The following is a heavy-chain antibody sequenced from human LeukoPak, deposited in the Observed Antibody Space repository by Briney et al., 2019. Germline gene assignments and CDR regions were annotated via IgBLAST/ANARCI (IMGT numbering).Heavy chain of an antibody. J-gene: IGHJ4*02. V-gene: IGHV3-74*01. CDR3: AREVGSGNSDRYFDY. Sequence: PGVSLRLSCAASEFTFSNYWIHWVRQAPGKGLVWVSRINSDGSGTDYADSVKGRFTISRDNSNNTLYLQMKSLRAEDTAVYYCAREVGSGNSDRYFDYWGQGTLVTVSS. CDR1: EFTFSNYW. CDR2: INSDGSGT. D-gene: IGHD3-10*01.